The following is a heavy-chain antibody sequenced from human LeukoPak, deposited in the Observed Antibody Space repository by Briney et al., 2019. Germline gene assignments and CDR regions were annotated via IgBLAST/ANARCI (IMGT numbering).Heavy chain of an antibody. V-gene: IGHV1-69*04. D-gene: IGHD1-26*01. CDR2: IIPILGIA. CDR3: ARDRTVGATSAEYFQH. CDR1: GGTFSCYA. Sequence: SVKVSCKASGGTFSCYAISWVRQAPGQGLEWMGRIIPILGIANYAQKFQGRVTITADKSTSTAYMELSSLRSEDTAVYYCARDRTVGATSAEYFQHWGQGTLVTVSS. J-gene: IGHJ1*01.